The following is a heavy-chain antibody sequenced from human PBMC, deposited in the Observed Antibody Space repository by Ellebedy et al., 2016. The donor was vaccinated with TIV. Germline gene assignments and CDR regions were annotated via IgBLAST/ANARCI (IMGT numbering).Heavy chain of an antibody. V-gene: IGHV4-39*01. CDR3: ARRRGAQRITIFGVVNKGVDWFDP. CDR2: IYYSGST. J-gene: IGHJ5*02. Sequence: SETLSLXXTVSGGSISSSSYYWGWIRQPPGKGLEWIGSIYYSGSTYYNPSLKSRVTISVDTSKNQFSLKLSSVTAADTAVYYCARRRGAQRITIFGVVNKGVDWFDPWGQGTLVTVSS. D-gene: IGHD3-3*01. CDR1: GGSISSSSYY.